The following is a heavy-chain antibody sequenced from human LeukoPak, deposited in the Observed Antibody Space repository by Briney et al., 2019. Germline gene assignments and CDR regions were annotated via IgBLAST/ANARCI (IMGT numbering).Heavy chain of an antibody. J-gene: IGHJ3*02. CDR1: GGTFSSYA. D-gene: IGHD3-3*01. Sequence: SVKVSCKASGGTFSSYAISWVRQAPGQGLEWMGRIIPILGIANYAQKFQGRVTITADKSTSTAYMELSSLRSEDTAVYYCATETADYDFWSSYYSGAFDIWGQGTMVTVSS. CDR3: ATETADYDFWSSYYSGAFDI. CDR2: IIPILGIA. V-gene: IGHV1-69*04.